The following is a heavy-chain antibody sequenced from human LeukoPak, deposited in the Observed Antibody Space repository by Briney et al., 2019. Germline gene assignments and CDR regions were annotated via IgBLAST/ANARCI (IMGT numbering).Heavy chain of an antibody. V-gene: IGHV1-2*02. CDR3: ARDRIPGSGWYGGHMDV. CDR2: INPNSGGT. D-gene: IGHD6-19*01. J-gene: IGHJ6*03. CDR1: GYTFTGYY. Sequence: EASVKVSCKASGYTFTGYYMHWVRQAPGQGLEWMGWINPNSGGTNYAQKFQGRVTMTRDTSISTACMELSRLRSDDTAVYYCARDRIPGSGWYGGHMDVWGKGTTVTVSS.